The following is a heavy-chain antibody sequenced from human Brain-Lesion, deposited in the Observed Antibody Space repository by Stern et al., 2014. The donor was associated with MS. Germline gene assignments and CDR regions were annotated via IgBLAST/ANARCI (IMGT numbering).Heavy chain of an antibody. CDR3: ARFPASRPHVFDS. V-gene: IGHV4-4*02. CDR2: SDHSGST. J-gene: IGHJ4*02. Sequence: VQLLQSGPGLVKPSGTLSLTCAVSGGSISSSNWWSWVRQSPGKGLEWIGESDHSGSTIYNPSLKSRVTVSVDKPKNRFSLNLGSVPAADTAVYFCARFPASRPHVFDSWGQGTLVTVSS. D-gene: IGHD6-13*01. CDR1: GGSISSSNW.